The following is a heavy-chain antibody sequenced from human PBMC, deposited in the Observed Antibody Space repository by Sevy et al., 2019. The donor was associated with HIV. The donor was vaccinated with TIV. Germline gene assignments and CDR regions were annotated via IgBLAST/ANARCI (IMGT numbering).Heavy chain of an antibody. V-gene: IGHV3-9*01. D-gene: IGHD2-15*01. CDR1: GFAFSDYA. CDR3: GRAQGYCVINSCFGGSINAFDI. J-gene: IGHJ3*02. CDR2: ISWNSGAI. Sequence: GGSLRLSCAASGFAFSDYAMHWVRQVPGKGLEWVSGISWNSGAIGYEDSVKGRFNISRDNGKNSLHLQMNSLRVEDTALYYCGRAQGYCVINSCFGGSINAFDIWGQGTMVTVSS.